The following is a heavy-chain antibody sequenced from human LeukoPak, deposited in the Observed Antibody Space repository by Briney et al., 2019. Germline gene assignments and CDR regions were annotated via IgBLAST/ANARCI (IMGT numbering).Heavy chain of an antibody. Sequence: GGSLRLSCAAPAFTFSSYAMSWVRQAPGKGLEWVSAVSGSDGNTYYADSVKGRFTISRDNSKNTLYLQMNSLRAEDTAEYYCAKTLRESSGREYFDLWGRGTLVTVSS. V-gene: IGHV3-23*01. J-gene: IGHJ2*01. D-gene: IGHD6-19*01. CDR2: VSGSDGNT. CDR1: AFTFSSYA. CDR3: AKTLRESSGREYFDL.